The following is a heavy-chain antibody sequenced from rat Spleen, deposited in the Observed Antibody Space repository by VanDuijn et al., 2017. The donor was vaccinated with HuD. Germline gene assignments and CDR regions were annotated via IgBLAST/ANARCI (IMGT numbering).Heavy chain of an antibody. Sequence: QVPLQQSGGELAKPGSSVKISCEASGYTFPSSAISWIKQQNRQGLEHIGFFNTRGGTIYYNEKFRGKATLTVDKSSNTVFMQLSSLTPEDTAVYYCARDSMNWFAYWGQGTLVTVSS. CDR1: GYTFPSSA. V-gene: IGHV1-57*01. CDR3: ARDSMNWFAY. D-gene: IGHD1-12*01. J-gene: IGHJ3*01. CDR2: FNTRGGTI.